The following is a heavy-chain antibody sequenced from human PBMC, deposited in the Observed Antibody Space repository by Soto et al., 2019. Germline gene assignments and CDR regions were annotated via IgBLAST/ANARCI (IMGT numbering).Heavy chain of an antibody. CDR3: ARGLEYSGYDSVWAFDI. J-gene: IGHJ3*02. V-gene: IGHV3-53*04. CDR2: IYSGGST. Sequence: GGSLRLSCAASGFTVSSNYMSWVRQAPGKGLEWVSVIYSGGSTYYADSVKGRFTISRHNSKNTLYLQMNSLRAEDTAVYYCARGLEYSGYDSVWAFDIWGQGTMVTVSS. CDR1: GFTVSSNY. D-gene: IGHD5-12*01.